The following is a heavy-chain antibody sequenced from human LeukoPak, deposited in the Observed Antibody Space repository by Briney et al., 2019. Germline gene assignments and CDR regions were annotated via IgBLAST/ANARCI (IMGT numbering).Heavy chain of an antibody. CDR2: ISGSGGST. V-gene: IGHV3-23*01. Sequence: WVSAISGSGGSTYYADSVKGRFTISRDNSKNTLYLQMNSLRAEDTAVYYCAKAPGLRYFDFWGQGTLVTVSS. CDR3: AKAPGLRYFDF. D-gene: IGHD3-9*01. J-gene: IGHJ4*02.